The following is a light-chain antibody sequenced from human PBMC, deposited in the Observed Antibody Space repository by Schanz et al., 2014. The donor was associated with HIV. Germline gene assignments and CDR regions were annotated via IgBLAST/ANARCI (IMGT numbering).Light chain of an antibody. Sequence: EIVMTQSPATLSVSPGERATLSCRAGQSVNNYLAWYQQKPGQAPRLLIYGASSRATGIPDRFSGSGSGTDFTLTISRLEPEDLAVYYCQQYNGSPPYAFGQGTNVEI. J-gene: IGKJ2*01. V-gene: IGKV3-20*01. CDR2: GAS. CDR3: QQYNGSPPYA. CDR1: QSVNNY.